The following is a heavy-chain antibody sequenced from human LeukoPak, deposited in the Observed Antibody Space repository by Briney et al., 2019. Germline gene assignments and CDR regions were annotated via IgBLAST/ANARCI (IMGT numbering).Heavy chain of an antibody. D-gene: IGHD2-2*02. CDR1: GGSISSGGYY. V-gene: IGHV4-30-2*01. Sequence: SETLSLTCTVSGGSISSGGYYWSWIRQPPGKGLEWIGYIYHSGSTYYNPSLKSRVTISVDRSKNQFSLKLSSVTAADTAVYYCAREDVPAAIGSNGYYYMDVWGKGTTVTVSS. CDR2: IYHSGST. J-gene: IGHJ6*03. CDR3: AREDVPAAIGSNGYYYMDV.